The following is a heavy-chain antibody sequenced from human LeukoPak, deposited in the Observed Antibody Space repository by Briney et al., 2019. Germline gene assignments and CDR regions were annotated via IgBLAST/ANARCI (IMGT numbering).Heavy chain of an antibody. CDR2: ISYDGSDK. Sequence: GGSLRLSCAASGFTFSSYAMNWVRQAPGKGLEWVAFISYDGSDKYYADSVKGRFTISRDNSKNTLYLQMNSLRAEDTAVYYCASQGGLLWFGELSGGMDVWGQGTTVTVSS. CDR3: ASQGGLLWFGELSGGMDV. D-gene: IGHD3-10*01. J-gene: IGHJ6*02. V-gene: IGHV3-30-3*01. CDR1: GFTFSSYA.